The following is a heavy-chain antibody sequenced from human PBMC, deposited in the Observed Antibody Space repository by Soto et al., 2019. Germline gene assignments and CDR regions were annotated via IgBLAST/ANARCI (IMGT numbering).Heavy chain of an antibody. V-gene: IGHV4-39*01. J-gene: IGHJ3*02. D-gene: IGHD2-21*02. CDR3: ARHALEDCGGDCYHDAFDI. CDR2: IYYSGST. Sequence: SETLSLTCTVSGGSISSSSYYWGWIRQPPGKGLEWIGSIYYSGSTYYNPSLKSRVTISVDTSKNQFSLKLSSVTAADTAVYYCARHALEDCGGDCYHDAFDIWGQGTMVTVSS. CDR1: GGSISSSSYY.